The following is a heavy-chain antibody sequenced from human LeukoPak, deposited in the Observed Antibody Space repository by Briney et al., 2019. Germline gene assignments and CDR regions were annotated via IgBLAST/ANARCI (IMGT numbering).Heavy chain of an antibody. CDR1: GFTFSDHY. CDR3: ARASRYSGRYDFDY. J-gene: IGHJ4*02. D-gene: IGHD1-26*01. Sequence: GGSLRLSCAASGFTFSDHYIDWVRQAPGKGLEWVGRIRNKADSHTTEYAASVKGRFTISRDDSENSLYLQMNSLKTEDTAVYYCARASRYSGRYDFDYWGQGTLVTVSS. CDR2: IRNKADSHTT. V-gene: IGHV3-72*01.